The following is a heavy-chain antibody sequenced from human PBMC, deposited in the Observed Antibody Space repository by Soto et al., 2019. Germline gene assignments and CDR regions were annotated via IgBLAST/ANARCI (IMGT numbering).Heavy chain of an antibody. Sequence: QVQLVQSGAEVKKPGSSVKVSCKASGGTFSRYAINWVRQAPGQGLEWMGGIIPMFGTANYAQKFQGRVTITADESTNTGYMELRSPISEDTAVYYCARDGTLYDSSGYYYLYWGQGTLVTVSS. CDR2: IIPMFGTA. V-gene: IGHV1-69*01. CDR3: ARDGTLYDSSGYYYLY. D-gene: IGHD3-22*01. J-gene: IGHJ4*02. CDR1: GGTFSRYA.